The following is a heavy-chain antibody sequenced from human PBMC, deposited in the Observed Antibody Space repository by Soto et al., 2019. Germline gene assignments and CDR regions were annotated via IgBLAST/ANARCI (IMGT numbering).Heavy chain of an antibody. CDR2: ISAYNGNI. CDR3: ARAPPGEGAAMFAL. D-gene: IGHD3-10*01. V-gene: IGHV1-18*01. Sequence: QVQLVQSGAEVKKPGASVKVSCKASGYTFSNYGISWVRQAPGQGLEWMGWISAYNGNIKFAQKVQGRVTMTTNTFTSTAYMELRSLRSDDTAVYYCARAPPGEGAAMFALWGQGTLVTVSS. CDR1: GYTFSNYG. J-gene: IGHJ4*02.